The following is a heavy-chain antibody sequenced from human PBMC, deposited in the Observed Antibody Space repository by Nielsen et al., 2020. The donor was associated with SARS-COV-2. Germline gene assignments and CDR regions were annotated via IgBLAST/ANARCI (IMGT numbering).Heavy chain of an antibody. CDR2: MWEDGSYV. CDR3: VRGAHHDILTGQVYPFDL. Sequence: GGSLRLSCAASGFTFSDYKMHWVRQTPGKGLQWVGFMWEDGSYVSYGDSVKGRFTISRDNSKNTFSLQMSSVRVEDTAFYYCVRGAHHDILTGQVYPFDLWGRGALVTVSS. D-gene: IGHD3-9*01. CDR1: GFTFSDYK. V-gene: IGHV3-33*01. J-gene: IGHJ2*01.